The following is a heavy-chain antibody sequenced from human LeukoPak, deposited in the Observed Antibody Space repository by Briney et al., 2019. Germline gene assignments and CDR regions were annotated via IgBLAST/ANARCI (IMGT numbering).Heavy chain of an antibody. D-gene: IGHD2-2*01. V-gene: IGHV1-2*02. CDR3: ARVPSYCSSTSCYLGFDY. CDR2: INPNSGGT. Sequence: ASVKVSCKASGYTFTGYYMLWVRQAPGQGLEWMGWINPNSGGTNYAQKFQGRVTMTRDTSISTAYMELSRLRSDDTAVYYCARVPSYCSSTSCYLGFDYWGQGTLVTVSS. CDR1: GYTFTGYY. J-gene: IGHJ4*02.